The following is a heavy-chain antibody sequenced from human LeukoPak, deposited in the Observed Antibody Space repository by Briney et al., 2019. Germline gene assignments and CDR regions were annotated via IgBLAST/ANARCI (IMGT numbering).Heavy chain of an antibody. CDR2: IYHSGST. Sequence: SGTLSLTCAVSGGSISSSNWWSWVRQPPGKGLEWTGEIYHSGSTNYNPSLKSRVTISVDKSKNQFSLKLSSVTAADTAVYYCARALAGGYSYGFGYWGQGTLVTVSS. CDR3: ARALAGGYSYGFGY. D-gene: IGHD5-18*01. V-gene: IGHV4-4*02. J-gene: IGHJ4*02. CDR1: GGSISSSNW.